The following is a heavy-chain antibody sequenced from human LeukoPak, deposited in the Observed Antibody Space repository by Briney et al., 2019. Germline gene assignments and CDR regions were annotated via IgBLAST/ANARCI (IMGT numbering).Heavy chain of an antibody. V-gene: IGHV4-34*01. D-gene: IGHD3-10*01. CDR2: INHSGST. J-gene: IGHJ5*02. Sequence: SETLSLTCAVYVGSFSGYYWSWSRQPPGKGLEWMGEINHSGSTNYNPSLKSRVTISVDTSKNQFSLKLSSVTAADTAVYYCARGASYYYGSGSYYDWFDPWGQGTLVTVSS. CDR3: ARGASYYYGSGSYYDWFDP. CDR1: VGSFSGYY.